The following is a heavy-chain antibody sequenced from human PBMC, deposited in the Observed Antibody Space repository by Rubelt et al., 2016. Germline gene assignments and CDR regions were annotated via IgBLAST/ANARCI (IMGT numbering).Heavy chain of an antibody. CDR1: GYTFSKYG. D-gene: IGHD1-7*01. V-gene: IGHV1-18*01. CDR3: ARATNWNYAFDI. J-gene: IGHJ3*02. Sequence: QVQLVQSGAEVKKSGASVKVSCKASGYTFSKYGINWVRQAPGQGLEWMGWISVNSGDTKYAQKIQGRVTMTTDTSTSTAYMELTSLRSDDTAVYSCARATNWNYAFDIWGQGTMVTVSS. CDR2: ISVNSGDT.